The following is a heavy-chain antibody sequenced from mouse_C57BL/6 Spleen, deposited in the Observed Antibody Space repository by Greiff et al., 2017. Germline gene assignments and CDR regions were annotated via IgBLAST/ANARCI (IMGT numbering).Heavy chain of an antibody. J-gene: IGHJ3*01. CDR3: TRGNYYGSLLLFAY. D-gene: IGHD1-1*01. CDR2: IDPENGDT. Sequence: VQLKQSGAELVRPGASVKLSCTASGFNIKDDYMHWVKQRPEQGLEWIGWIDPENGDTEYASKFQGKATITADTSSNTAYLQLSSLTSEDTAVYYCTRGNYYGSLLLFAYWGQGTLVTVSA. V-gene: IGHV14-4*01. CDR1: GFNIKDDY.